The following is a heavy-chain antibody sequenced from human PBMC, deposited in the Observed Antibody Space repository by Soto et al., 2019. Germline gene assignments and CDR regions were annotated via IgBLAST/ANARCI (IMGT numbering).Heavy chain of an antibody. CDR1: GVSFNNNG. V-gene: IGHV1-69*01. D-gene: IGHD3-10*01. Sequence: QVQLVQSGAEVKKPGSSVKVSCKTSGVSFNNNGIGWVRQAPGHGLEWMGGVSPPFRTSNYARKFPGRISVTPYASTGTVNMELSSLTSEDTAQYFCARVLYYGSGNYSPYGMDVWGQGTTVTVSS. J-gene: IGHJ6*02. CDR2: VSPPFRTS. CDR3: ARVLYYGSGNYSPYGMDV.